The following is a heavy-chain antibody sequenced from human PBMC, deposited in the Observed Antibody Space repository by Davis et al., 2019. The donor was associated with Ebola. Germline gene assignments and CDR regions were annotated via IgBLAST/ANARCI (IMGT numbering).Heavy chain of an antibody. CDR2: IYYSGST. D-gene: IGHD3-10*01. Sequence: MPSETLSLTCTVSGGSISSYYWSWILQPPGKGLEWIGYIYYSGSTNYNPSLKSRVTISVDTSKNQFSLKLSSVTAADTAVYYCARDLLVRGGNGMDVWGQGTTVTVSS. V-gene: IGHV4-59*01. CDR3: ARDLLVRGGNGMDV. CDR1: GGSISSYY. J-gene: IGHJ6*02.